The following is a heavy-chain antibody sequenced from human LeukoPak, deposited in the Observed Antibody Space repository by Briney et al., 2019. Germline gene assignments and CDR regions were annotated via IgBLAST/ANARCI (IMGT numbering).Heavy chain of an antibody. CDR3: AKDGEYYFDY. J-gene: IGHJ4*02. V-gene: IGHV3-30*18. CDR1: GFTFSSYG. Sequence: GGSLRLSCAASGFTFSSYGMHWVRQAPGKGLEWVAVISYDGSNKYYADSVKGRFTISRDNSKNTLYLQMNSLRAEDTAVYYCAKDGEYYFDYWGQGTLVTVSS. D-gene: IGHD4-17*01. CDR2: ISYDGSNK.